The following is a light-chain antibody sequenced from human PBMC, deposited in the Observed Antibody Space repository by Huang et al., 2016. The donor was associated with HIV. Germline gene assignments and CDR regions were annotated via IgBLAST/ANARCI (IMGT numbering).Light chain of an antibody. CDR3: QQYGDSPWT. V-gene: IGKV3-20*01. Sequence: EIVLTQSPGTLSLSPGERAILSCRASQSVSINNVAWYQQKPGQAPRLLIYGASSRATGITERFSGSGSVTDFTLTISRLEAEDFAVYYCQQYGDSPWTFGQGTKVEIK. J-gene: IGKJ1*01. CDR2: GAS. CDR1: QSVSINN.